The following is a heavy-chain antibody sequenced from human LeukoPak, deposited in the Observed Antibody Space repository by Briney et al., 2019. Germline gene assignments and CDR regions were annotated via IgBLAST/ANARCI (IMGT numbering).Heavy chain of an antibody. CDR2: ISSSSTI. CDR3: ARAHYRYSSSWYDAFDI. Sequence: GGSLRLSCAASGFTFSSYSMNWVRQAPGKGLEWVSYISSSSTIYYADSVKGRFTISRDNAKNSLYLQMDSLRAEDTAVYYCARAHYRYSSSWYDAFDIWGQGTMVTVSS. J-gene: IGHJ3*02. V-gene: IGHV3-48*01. D-gene: IGHD6-13*01. CDR1: GFTFSSYS.